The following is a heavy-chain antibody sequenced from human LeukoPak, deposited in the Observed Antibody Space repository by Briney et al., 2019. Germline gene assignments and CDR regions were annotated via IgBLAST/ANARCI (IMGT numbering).Heavy chain of an antibody. D-gene: IGHD5-24*01. J-gene: IGHJ4*02. V-gene: IGHV1-2*02. CDR2: INPNSGGT. CDR3: ARVGDGYNPHFDY. CDR1: GYTFTGYC. Sequence: ASVKVSCKASGYTFTGYCMHWVRQAPGQGFEWMGWINPNSGGTNYAQKFQGRVTMTRDTSISTAYMELSRLRSDDTAVYYCARVGDGYNPHFDYWGQGTLVTVSS.